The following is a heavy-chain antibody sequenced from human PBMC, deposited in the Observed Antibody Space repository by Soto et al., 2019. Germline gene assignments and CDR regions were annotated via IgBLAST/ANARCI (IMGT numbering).Heavy chain of an antibody. J-gene: IGHJ4*02. D-gene: IGHD2-15*01. CDR3: AREGYCSGGSCYSRTLDY. V-gene: IGHV4-34*01. CDR1: GGSFSGYY. CDR2: INHSGST. Sequence: QVQLQQWGAGLLKPSETLSLTCAVYGGSFSGYYWSWIRQPPGQGLEWIGEINHSGSTNYNPSLKSRVTISVDTSKNQFSLKLSSVTAADTAVYYCAREGYCSGGSCYSRTLDYLGQGTLVTVSS.